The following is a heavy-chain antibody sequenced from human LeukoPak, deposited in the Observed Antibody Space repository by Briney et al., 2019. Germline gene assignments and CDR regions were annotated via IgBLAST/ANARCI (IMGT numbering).Heavy chain of an antibody. CDR1: GFRFDSFY. V-gene: IGHV3-11*04. J-gene: IGHJ4*02. CDR3: ARSLIVASEDY. Sequence: GSLRLSCAASGFRFDSFYMGWIRQVPGKGLDYIAFISASGAVPYYAESVKGRFTISRDNAKNSVSLQMNSLSADDTAVYYCARSLIVASEDYWGQGTLVTVSS. D-gene: IGHD3-22*01. CDR2: ISASGAVP.